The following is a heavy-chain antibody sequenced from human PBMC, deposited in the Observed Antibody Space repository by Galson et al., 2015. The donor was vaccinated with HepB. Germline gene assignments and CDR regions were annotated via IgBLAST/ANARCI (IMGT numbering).Heavy chain of an antibody. D-gene: IGHD5-24*01. V-gene: IGHV2-26*01. J-gene: IGHJ3*02. CDR2: IFSNDEK. CDR1: GFSLSNAGMG. CDR3: ARILHGSNYAFDI. Sequence: PALVKPTQTLTLTCTVSGFSLSNAGMGVSWIRQPPGKALEWLAHIFSNDEKSYSTSLKSRLTISKDTSKSQVVLTMTNMGPVDPATYYCARILHGSNYAFDIWGQGTMVTVSS.